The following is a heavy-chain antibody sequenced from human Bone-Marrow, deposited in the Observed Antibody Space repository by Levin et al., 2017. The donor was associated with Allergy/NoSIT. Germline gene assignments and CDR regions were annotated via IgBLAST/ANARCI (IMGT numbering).Heavy chain of an antibody. J-gene: IGHJ4*02. CDR2: ISPNTGDT. D-gene: IGHD2-8*01. V-gene: IGHV1-2*02. Sequence: ASVKVSCESSGYPFTAYYLHWVRQAPGQGLEWMGWISPNTGDTNYAQKSRGRVTITRDTSISTAYMDLTSLIVDDMAVYYCAKTAALCTNGVCFDHWGQGTLVSVSS. CDR1: GYPFTAYY. CDR3: AKTAALCTNGVCFDH.